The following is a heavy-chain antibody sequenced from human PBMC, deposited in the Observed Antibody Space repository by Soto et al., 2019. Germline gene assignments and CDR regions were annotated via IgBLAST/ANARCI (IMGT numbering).Heavy chain of an antibody. CDR1: GFTFRSYS. Sequence: GSLRLSCAASGFTFRSYSMNWVRQAPGKGLEWVSYISSISSTTNYADSVKGRFTISRDNAKNSLYLQMDSSVTAADTAVYYCARYGSVWYFGSWGQGTLVTVSS. CDR2: ISSISSTT. V-gene: IGHV3-48*01. J-gene: IGHJ4*02. CDR3: ARYGSVWYFGS. D-gene: IGHD6-19*01.